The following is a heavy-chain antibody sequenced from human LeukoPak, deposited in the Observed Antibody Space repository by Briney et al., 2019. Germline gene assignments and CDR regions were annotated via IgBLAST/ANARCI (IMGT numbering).Heavy chain of an antibody. D-gene: IGHD1-26*01. Sequence: GGSLRLSCAASGFTFSSYAMHWVRQAPGKGLEWVAVISYDGSNKYYADSVKGRFTISRDNSKNTLYLQMNSLRAEDTAVYYCARSGLSDKRSWALDDWGQRTLVTVSS. V-gene: IGHV3-30-3*01. CDR1: GFTFSSYA. CDR3: ARSGLSDKRSWALDD. CDR2: ISYDGSNK. J-gene: IGHJ4*02.